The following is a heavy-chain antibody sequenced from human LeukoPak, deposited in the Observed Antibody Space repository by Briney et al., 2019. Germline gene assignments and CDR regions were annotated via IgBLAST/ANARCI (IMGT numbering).Heavy chain of an antibody. Sequence: GGSLRLSCAASGFTVSSNHMSWVRQAPGKGLEWVSVIYSGGSTYYADSVKGRFTISRDNSKNTLYLQMNSLRAEDTAVYYCAKGPERRGFCSGGSCYSDYWGQGTLVTVSS. V-gene: IGHV3-53*01. J-gene: IGHJ4*02. CDR1: GFTVSSNH. D-gene: IGHD2-15*01. CDR2: IYSGGST. CDR3: AKGPERRGFCSGGSCYSDY.